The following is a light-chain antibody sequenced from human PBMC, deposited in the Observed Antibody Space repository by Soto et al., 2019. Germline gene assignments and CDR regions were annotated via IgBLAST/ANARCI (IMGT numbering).Light chain of an antibody. J-gene: IGLJ2*01. V-gene: IGLV2-8*01. Sequence: QSVLTQPPSASGSPGQSVTISCTGTSSDVGGYNYVSWYQQHPGKAPKLMIYEVSKRPSGVPDRFSGSKSGNTASLTVSGLQAEDEADYYCSSYAGSNNWLIGGGIKLTVL. CDR2: EVS. CDR1: SSDVGGYNY. CDR3: SSYAGSNNWL.